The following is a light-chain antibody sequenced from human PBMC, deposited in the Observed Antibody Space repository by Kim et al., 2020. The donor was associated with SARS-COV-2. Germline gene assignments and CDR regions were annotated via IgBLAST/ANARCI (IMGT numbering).Light chain of an antibody. CDR1: QGISSY. Sequence: AIRMTQSPSSFSASTGDRVTITCRASQGISSYLAWYQQKPGKAPKLLIYAASTLQSGVPSRFSGSGSGTDFTLTISCLQSEDFATYYCQQDNSYPWTFGQGTKVDIK. CDR3: QQDNSYPWT. CDR2: AAS. J-gene: IGKJ1*01. V-gene: IGKV1-8*01.